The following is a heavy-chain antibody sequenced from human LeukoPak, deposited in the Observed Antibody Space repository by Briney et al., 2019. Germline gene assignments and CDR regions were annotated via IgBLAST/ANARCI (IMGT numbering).Heavy chain of an antibody. Sequence: SGTLSLTCAVSGGSISSSNWWSWVRQPPGKGLEWIGEIYHSGSTTYNPSLKSRVTISVDKSKNQFSLKLSSVTAADTAVYYCARAPYYGGRAPPNWFDPWGQGTLVTVSS. J-gene: IGHJ5*02. V-gene: IGHV4-4*02. CDR2: IYHSGST. CDR3: ARAPYYGGRAPPNWFDP. CDR1: GGSISSSNW. D-gene: IGHD4-23*01.